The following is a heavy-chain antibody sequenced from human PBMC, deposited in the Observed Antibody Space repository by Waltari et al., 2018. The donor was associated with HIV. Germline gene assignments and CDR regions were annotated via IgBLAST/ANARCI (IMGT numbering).Heavy chain of an antibody. CDR3: VRHGGGWAPGGFDY. Sequence: QLQLQESGPGLVKPSETLSPTCTVSGGSISSSSYYWGWIRQAPGKGLEWIGSIYYSGSTSYNPSLKSRVTISVDTSKNQFSLKLSSVTAADTAVYHCVRHGGGWAPGGFDYWGQGTLVTVSS. CDR1: GGSISSSSYY. CDR2: IYYSGST. V-gene: IGHV4-39*01. D-gene: IGHD6-19*01. J-gene: IGHJ4*02.